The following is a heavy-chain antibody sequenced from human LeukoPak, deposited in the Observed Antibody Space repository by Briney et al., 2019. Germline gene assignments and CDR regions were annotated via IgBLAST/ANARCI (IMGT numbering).Heavy chain of an antibody. J-gene: IGHJ4*02. CDR3: ARRVFPDYFDY. V-gene: IGHV4-38-2*01. CDR1: GYSISSGYY. D-gene: IGHD3-10*01. CDR2: IYQSGST. Sequence: SETLSLTXAVSGYSISSGYYWGWIRQPPGKGLEWIGTIYQSGSTNYNPSLKSRVTISVDTSKYQFSLNLSSVTAADTAVYYCARRVFPDYFDYWGQGTLVTVSS.